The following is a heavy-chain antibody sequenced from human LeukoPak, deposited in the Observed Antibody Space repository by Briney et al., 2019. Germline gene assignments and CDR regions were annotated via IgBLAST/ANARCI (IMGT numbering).Heavy chain of an antibody. CDR2: ISWNSGSI. D-gene: IGHD3-16*01. CDR1: GFTFDDYA. CDR3: AKDGFDAPFGGVDY. V-gene: IGHV3-9*01. J-gene: IGHJ4*02. Sequence: GGSLRLSCAASGFTFDDYAMHWVRQAPGKGLEWVSGISWNSGSIGHADSVKGRFTISRDNAKNSLYLQMNSLRAEDTALYYCAKDGFDAPFGGVDYWGQGTLVTVSS.